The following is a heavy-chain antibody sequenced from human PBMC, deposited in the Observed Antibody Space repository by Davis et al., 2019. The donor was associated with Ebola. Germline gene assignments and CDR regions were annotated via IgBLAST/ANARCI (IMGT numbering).Heavy chain of an antibody. J-gene: IGHJ6*04. V-gene: IGHV1-46*01. CDR2: INPSGGST. CDR1: GYTFTGYY. D-gene: IGHD2/OR15-2a*01. CDR3: ARGNFRLRVYYGMDV. Sequence: AASVKVSCKASGYTFTGYYMHWVRQAPGQGLEWMGIINPSGGSTSYAQKFQGRVTMTRDTSTSTVYMELSSLRSEDTAVYYCARGNFRLRVYYGMDVWGKGTTVTVSS.